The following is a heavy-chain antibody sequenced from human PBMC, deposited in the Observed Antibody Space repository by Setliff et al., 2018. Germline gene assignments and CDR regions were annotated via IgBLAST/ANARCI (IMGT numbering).Heavy chain of an antibody. V-gene: IGHV1-69*10. J-gene: IGHJ3*02. CDR3: ARVYYGSGSYLGAFDI. CDR1: GGTFSSYA. D-gene: IGHD3-10*01. Sequence: GPSVKVSCKASGGTFSSYAISWVRQAPGQGLEWMGGIIPILGIANYAQKFQGRVTITADKSTSTAYMELSSLRSEDTAVYYCARVYYGSGSYLGAFDIWGQGTMVTVSS. CDR2: IIPILGIA.